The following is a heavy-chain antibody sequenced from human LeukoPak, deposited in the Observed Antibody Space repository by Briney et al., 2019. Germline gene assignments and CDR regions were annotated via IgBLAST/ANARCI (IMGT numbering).Heavy chain of an antibody. CDR2: ISAYNGNT. CDR1: GYTFTSYG. D-gene: IGHD6-19*01. J-gene: IGHJ5*02. CDR3: ARDYRLVRQWLVRPAWDWFDP. V-gene: IGHV1-18*01. Sequence: ASVKVSCKDSGYTFTSYGISWVRQAPGQGLEWMGWISAYNGNTNYAQKLQGRVTMTTDTSTSTAYMELRSLRSDDTAVYYRARDYRLVRQWLVRPAWDWFDPWGQGTLVTVSS.